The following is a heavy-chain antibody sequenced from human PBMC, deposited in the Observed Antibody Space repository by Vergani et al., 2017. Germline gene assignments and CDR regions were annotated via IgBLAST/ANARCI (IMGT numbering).Heavy chain of an antibody. CDR1: GFTFDDYT. CDR3: ARVGYDFWSEGEGDYYYYGMDV. D-gene: IGHD3-3*01. Sequence: EVQLVESGGVVVQPGGSLRLSCAASGFTFDDYTMHWVRQAPGKGLEWVSLISWDGGSTYYADSVKGRFTISRDNSKNSLYLQMNSLRAEDTAVYYCARVGYDFWSEGEGDYYYYGMDVWGQGTTVTVSS. CDR2: ISWDGGST. J-gene: IGHJ6*02. V-gene: IGHV3-43*01.